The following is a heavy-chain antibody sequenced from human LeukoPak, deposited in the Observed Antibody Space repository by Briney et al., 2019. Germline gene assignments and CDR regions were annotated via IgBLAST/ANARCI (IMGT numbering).Heavy chain of an antibody. CDR1: GGSISSFH. CDR2: IYDSGST. J-gene: IGHJ4*02. Sequence: PSETLSLTCTVSGGSISSFHWSWIRQPPGKGLEHIGNIYDSGSTYYNPSLKSRVTISVDTSKNQFSLKLSSVTAADTAVYYCARTYSGRSYYFDCWGQGTLVIVSS. D-gene: IGHD1-26*01. CDR3: ARTYSGRSYYFDC. V-gene: IGHV4-59*01.